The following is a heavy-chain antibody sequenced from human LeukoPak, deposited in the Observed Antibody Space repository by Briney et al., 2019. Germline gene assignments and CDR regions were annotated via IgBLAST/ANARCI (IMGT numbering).Heavy chain of an antibody. CDR1: GGSVSSGSYF. Sequence: PSETLSLTCTVSGGSVSSGSYFWSWIRQPPGKGLEWIGYIPYSGSTNYNPSLKSRVTISVDTSKNQFSLKLSSVTAADTAVFYCARSPWGIAAAGHWGQGTLVTVFS. CDR3: ARSPWGIAAAGH. V-gene: IGHV4-61*01. J-gene: IGHJ4*02. D-gene: IGHD6-13*01. CDR2: IPYSGST.